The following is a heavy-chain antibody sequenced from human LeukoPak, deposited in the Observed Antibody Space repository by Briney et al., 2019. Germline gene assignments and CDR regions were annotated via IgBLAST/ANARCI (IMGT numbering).Heavy chain of an antibody. V-gene: IGHV1-46*01. J-gene: IGHJ4*02. D-gene: IGHD2-21*02. Sequence: VASVKVSCKASGYTFTSYYMHWVRQAPGQGLEWMGLINPSGGSTSYAQKFQGRVTMTTDTSTSTAYMELRSLRSDDTAVYYCARDDRMVVTARGVYFDYWGQGTLVTVSS. CDR1: GYTFTSYY. CDR2: INPSGGST. CDR3: ARDDRMVVTARGVYFDY.